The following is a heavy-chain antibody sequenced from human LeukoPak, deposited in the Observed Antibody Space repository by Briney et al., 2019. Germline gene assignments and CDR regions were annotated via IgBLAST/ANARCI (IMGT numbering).Heavy chain of an antibody. CDR2: IIPIFGTA. J-gene: IGHJ4*02. CDR3: AGNWSFDY. V-gene: IGHV1-69*13. Sequence: GASVKVSCKASGYTFTSYGISWVRQAPGQGLEWMGGIIPIFGTANYAQKFQGRVTITADESTSTAYMELSSLRSEDTAVYYCAGNWSFDYWGQGTLVTVSS. D-gene: IGHD1-20*01. CDR1: GYTFTSYG.